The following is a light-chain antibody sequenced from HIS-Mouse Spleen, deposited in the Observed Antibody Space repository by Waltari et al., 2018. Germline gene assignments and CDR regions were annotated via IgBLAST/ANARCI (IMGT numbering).Light chain of an antibody. CDR1: SLRSYY. V-gene: IGLV3-19*01. CDR3: NSRDSSGNHYV. J-gene: IGLJ1*01. CDR2: VKN. Sequence: SSELTQDPAVSVALGQTVRITCQGDSLRSYYASWYQQKPGQAPVLVIYVKNNRPSGTPDRVSGSSSGHTASLTITGAQAEDEADYYCNSRDSSGNHYVFGTGTKVTVL.